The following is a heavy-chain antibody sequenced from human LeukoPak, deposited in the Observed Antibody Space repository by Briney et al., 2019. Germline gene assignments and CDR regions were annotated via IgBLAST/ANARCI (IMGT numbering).Heavy chain of an antibody. CDR2: ICSGGST. D-gene: IGHD1-7*01. CDR1: GFTVSSNY. J-gene: IGHJ4*02. V-gene: IGHV3-53*01. CDR3: ARYNLNYGY. Sequence: QSGGSLRLSCAASGFTVSSNYMNWVRQAPGKGLEWVSVICSGGSTYYSDSVKGRFTIFRDNYKNKLYLQINSRMTEDTAVYYCARYNLNYGYWGQGTLVTVSS.